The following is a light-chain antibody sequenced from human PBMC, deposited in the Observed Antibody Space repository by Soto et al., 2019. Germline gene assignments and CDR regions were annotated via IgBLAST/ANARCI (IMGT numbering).Light chain of an antibody. V-gene: IGLV2-23*02. J-gene: IGLJ3*02. CDR1: SSDVGSYDL. Sequence: QSALTQPASVSGSPGQSITISCTGTSSDVGSYDLVSWYQQYPGKAPKLMIYEVSERPSGVSNRFSGSKSGNTASLTISGLQAEDEADYYCCSYAGSSTFVFGGGTKVTVL. CDR3: CSYAGSSTFV. CDR2: EVS.